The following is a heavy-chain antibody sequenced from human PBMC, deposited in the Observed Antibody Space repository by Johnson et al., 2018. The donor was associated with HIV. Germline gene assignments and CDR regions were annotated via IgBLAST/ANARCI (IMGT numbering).Heavy chain of an antibody. D-gene: IGHD2-15*01. CDR1: GFTFSSYP. CDR3: AKDAYCSGGRCYGFGAFDI. CDR2: IIGSGGST. V-gene: IGHV3-23*04. Sequence: VQLVESGGGVVQPGRSLRLSCAASGFTFSSYPMHWVRQAPGKGLEWVSTIIGSGGSTYYAESVKGRFTISRDNSKNTVYLQMNSLRAEDTAVFYCAKDAYCSGGRCYGFGAFDIWGQGTMVTVSS. J-gene: IGHJ3*02.